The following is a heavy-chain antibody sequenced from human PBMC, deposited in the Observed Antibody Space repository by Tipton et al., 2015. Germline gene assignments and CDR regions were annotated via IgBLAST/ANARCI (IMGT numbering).Heavy chain of an antibody. V-gene: IGHV4-38-2*01. J-gene: IGHJ4*02. CDR2: ISHSGNT. D-gene: IGHD3-9*01. CDR1: AYSISSDYY. Sequence: TLSLTCAVSAYSISSDYYWGWIRQPPGKGLEWIGSISHSGNTYYNPSLKSRVTISVDTSKNQFSLKLTSVTAADTAVYYCACQDYDSLTRDYQTVDHWGQGTLVTVSS. CDR3: ACQDYDSLTRDYQTVDH.